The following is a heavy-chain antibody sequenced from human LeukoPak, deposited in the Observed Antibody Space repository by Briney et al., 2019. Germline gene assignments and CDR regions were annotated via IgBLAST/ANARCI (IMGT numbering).Heavy chain of an antibody. J-gene: IGHJ4*02. CDR1: GYTFTSYG. V-gene: IGHV1-18*01. D-gene: IGHD6-19*01. Sequence: ASVKVSCKASGYTFTSYGISWVRQAPGQGLEWMGWISAYNGNTNYAQKLQGRVTMTTDTSTSTVYMELSSLRSEDTAVYYCARAPGYSSGWSFDYWGQGTLVTVSS. CDR3: ARAPGYSSGWSFDY. CDR2: ISAYNGNT.